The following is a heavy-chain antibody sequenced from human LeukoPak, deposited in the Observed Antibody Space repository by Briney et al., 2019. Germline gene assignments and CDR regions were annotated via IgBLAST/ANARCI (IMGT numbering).Heavy chain of an antibody. V-gene: IGHV3-49*04. CDR1: GFTFGDYA. CDR2: IRSKAYGGTT. D-gene: IGHD5-18*01. J-gene: IGHJ6*04. Sequence: GGSLRLSCTASGFTFGDYAMSWVRQAPGKGLEWVGFIRSKAYGGTTEYAASVKGRFTISRDDSKSIAYLQMNSLKTEDTAVYYCTRGGYSYGYGMDVWGKGTTVTVSS. CDR3: TRGGYSYGYGMDV.